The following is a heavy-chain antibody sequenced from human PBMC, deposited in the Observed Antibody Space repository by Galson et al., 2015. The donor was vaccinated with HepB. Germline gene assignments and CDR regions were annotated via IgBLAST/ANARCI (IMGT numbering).Heavy chain of an antibody. D-gene: IGHD2-2*01. CDR2: IRYDGSNK. CDR3: AKLGDIVVVPAARGENDAFDI. CDR1: GFTFGSYG. J-gene: IGHJ3*02. Sequence: SLRLSCAASGFTFGSYGMHWVRQAPGKGLEWVAFIRYDGSNKYYADSVKGRFTISRDNSKNTLYLQMNSLRAEDTAVYYCAKLGDIVVVPAARGENDAFDIWGQGTMVTVSS. V-gene: IGHV3-30*02.